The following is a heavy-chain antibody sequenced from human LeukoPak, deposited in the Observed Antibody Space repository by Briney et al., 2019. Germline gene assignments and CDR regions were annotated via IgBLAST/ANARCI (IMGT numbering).Heavy chain of an antibody. CDR1: GGSISRSSYY. Sequence: TSETLSLACTVSGGSISRSSYYWGWVRQPPGKGLDWIGSIYYSGSTYYNPSLKSRVTISVDTSKNHFSLKLTSVTAADTAVYYCARRIPTFFFDYWGQGTLVTVSS. CDR3: ARRIPTFFFDY. J-gene: IGHJ4*02. CDR2: IYYSGST. D-gene: IGHD2-21*01. V-gene: IGHV4-39*01.